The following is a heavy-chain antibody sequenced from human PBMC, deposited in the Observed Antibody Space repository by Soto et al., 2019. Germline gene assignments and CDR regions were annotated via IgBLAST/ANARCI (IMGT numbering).Heavy chain of an antibody. CDR1: GFTFNSYG. Sequence: QVQLVESGGGVVQPGRSLRLSCAASGFTFNSYGMHWVRQAPGKGLEWVAVISYDGSNKYYADSVKGRFTISRDNSKNTLYLQMNSLRAEDTAVYYCAKESYYDSSGYYSDYFDYWGQGTLVTDSS. CDR3: AKESYYDSSGYYSDYFDY. D-gene: IGHD3-22*01. V-gene: IGHV3-30*18. J-gene: IGHJ4*02. CDR2: ISYDGSNK.